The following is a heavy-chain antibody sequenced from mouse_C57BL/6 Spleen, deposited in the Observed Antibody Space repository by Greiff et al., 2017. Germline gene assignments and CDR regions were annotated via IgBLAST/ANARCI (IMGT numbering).Heavy chain of an antibody. D-gene: IGHD2-5*01. CDR1: GYTFTSYW. CDR3: ARTRYYSNYDHYYAMDY. V-gene: IGHV1-7*01. CDR2: INPSSGYT. Sequence: QVHVKQSGAELAKPGASVKLSCKASGYTFTSYWMHWVNQRPGQGLEWIGYINPSSGYTKYNQKFKDKATLTADNSSSTASMQLSSLTYEDSAVYYCARTRYYSNYDHYYAMDYWGQGTSVTVSS. J-gene: IGHJ4*01.